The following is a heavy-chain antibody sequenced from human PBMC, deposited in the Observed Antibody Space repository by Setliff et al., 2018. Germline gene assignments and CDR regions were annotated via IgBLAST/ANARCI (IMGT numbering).Heavy chain of an antibody. CDR1: GASVRTYY. Sequence: SETLSLTCTVSGASVRTYYWTWIRQPPGKGLEWIGNIYGMGETKYHPSLKSRVTISLDKTKNAFSLRLTSVTAADTGVYFCARSVDPDVWGKGATVTVSS. V-gene: IGHV4-4*08. CDR3: ARSVDPDV. J-gene: IGHJ6*04. CDR2: IYGMGET.